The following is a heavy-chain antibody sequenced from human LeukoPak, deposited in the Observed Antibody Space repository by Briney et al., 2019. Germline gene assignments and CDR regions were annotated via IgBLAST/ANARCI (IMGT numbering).Heavy chain of an antibody. J-gene: IGHJ4*02. D-gene: IGHD5-12*01. CDR2: ISSSGSTK. V-gene: IGHV3-48*03. Sequence: GGSLTLSCAASGFTFRTYEMNWVRQAPGMGLEWVSYISSSGSTKYYADSVKGRFTITRDNAKNSLFLQMNSLRAEDTAVYYCARDWDSGYDTYYFDYWGQGTLVTVSS. CDR1: GFTFRTYE. CDR3: ARDWDSGYDTYYFDY.